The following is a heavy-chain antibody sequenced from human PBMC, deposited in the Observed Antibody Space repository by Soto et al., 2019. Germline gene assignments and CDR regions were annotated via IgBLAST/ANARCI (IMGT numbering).Heavy chain of an antibody. V-gene: IGHV4-34*01. CDR3: ARGRVTARRIYFDV. CDR2: IDHSETT. Sequence: WTWIRQSHGKGLEWIGEIDHSETTNYNPSLKIPVTLSVDTFKNEFSLRLNFVTAADTAVYFCARGRVTARRIYFDVGGQGSLASVSS. D-gene: IGHD3-9*01. J-gene: IGHJ1*01.